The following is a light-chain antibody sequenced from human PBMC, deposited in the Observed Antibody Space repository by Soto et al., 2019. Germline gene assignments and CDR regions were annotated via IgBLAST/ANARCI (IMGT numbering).Light chain of an antibody. Sequence: VLTQSPATLSSFPFDIVTLCCMSSQYINTRLAWYQHRPGQAPRLLIYQTSIRAAGIPARFSASGSGTDFTLTISDVQPEDFALYYCHQRQSWPRTFGQGTKVDIK. CDR3: HQRQSWPRT. CDR2: QTS. CDR1: QYINTR. J-gene: IGKJ1*01. V-gene: IGKV3-11*01.